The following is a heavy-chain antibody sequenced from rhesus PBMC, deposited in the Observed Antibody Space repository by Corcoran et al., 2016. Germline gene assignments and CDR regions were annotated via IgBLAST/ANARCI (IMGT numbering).Heavy chain of an antibody. CDR1: GGSISSGYG. CDR3: ARELSTGLDS. V-gene: IGHV4S7*01. Sequence: QLQLQESGPGLVKPSETLSLTCAVSGGSISSGYGWSWIRQPPGKGLEWIGNIFGSSGSTYYNPSLKSRVTSSTDTSKNQFSLKLSSVTAADTAVYYCARELSTGLDSWGQGVVVTVSS. J-gene: IGHJ6*01. D-gene: IGHD2-15*01. CDR2: IFGSSGST.